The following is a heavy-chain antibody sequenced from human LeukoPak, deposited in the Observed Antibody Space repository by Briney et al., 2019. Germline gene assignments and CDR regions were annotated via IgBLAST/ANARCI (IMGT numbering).Heavy chain of an antibody. CDR2: IYSGGST. D-gene: IGHD3-22*01. Sequence: GGSLRLSCAASGFTVSSNYMSWVRQAPGKGLEWVSVIYSGGSTYYADSVKGRFTISRDNSKNTLYLQMNSLRAEDTAVYYCARLDSSGFVGAFDIWGQGKMVTVSS. V-gene: IGHV3-66*04. CDR1: GFTVSSNY. CDR3: ARLDSSGFVGAFDI. J-gene: IGHJ3*02.